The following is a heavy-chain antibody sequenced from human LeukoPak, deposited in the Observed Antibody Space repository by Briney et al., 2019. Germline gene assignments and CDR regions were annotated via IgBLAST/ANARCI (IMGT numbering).Heavy chain of an antibody. V-gene: IGHV4-34*01. J-gene: IGHJ3*02. CDR3: ARGRPQIYDFWSGYYCDAFDI. CDR2: INHSGST. Sequence: SETLSLTCAVYGGAFSGYYWSWIRQPPGKGLEWSGEINHSGSTNYNPSLTRRVTISVDASKTQFSLKLSSVTAADTAVYYCARGRPQIYDFWSGYYCDAFDIWGQGTMVTVSS. CDR1: GGAFSGYY. D-gene: IGHD3-3*01.